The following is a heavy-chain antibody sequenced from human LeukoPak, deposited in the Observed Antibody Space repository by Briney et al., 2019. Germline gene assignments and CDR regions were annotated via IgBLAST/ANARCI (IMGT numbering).Heavy chain of an antibody. Sequence: GGSLRLSCAASGFTFNTYAMSWVRQAPWERLQWVSGISDSGGNTYYADSVRGRFTISRDNSKNTLYLQMSGLRAEDTAVYYCARHRSAWLIDYWGQGTLVTVSS. CDR2: ISDSGGNT. V-gene: IGHV3-23*01. J-gene: IGHJ4*02. CDR3: ARHRSAWLIDY. D-gene: IGHD5-12*01. CDR1: GFTFNTYA.